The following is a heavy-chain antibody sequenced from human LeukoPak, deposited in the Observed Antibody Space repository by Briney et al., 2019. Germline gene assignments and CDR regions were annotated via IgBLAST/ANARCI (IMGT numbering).Heavy chain of an antibody. V-gene: IGHV4-34*01. Sequence: SETLSLTCAVYGGSFSGYYWSWIRQPPGKGLAWIGEINHSGSTNYNPSLKSRVTISVDTSKNQFSLKLSSVTAADTAVYYCAKSSYSIFDYWGQGTLVTVPS. J-gene: IGHJ4*02. CDR2: INHSGST. D-gene: IGHD5-18*01. CDR3: AKSSYSIFDY. CDR1: GGSFSGYY.